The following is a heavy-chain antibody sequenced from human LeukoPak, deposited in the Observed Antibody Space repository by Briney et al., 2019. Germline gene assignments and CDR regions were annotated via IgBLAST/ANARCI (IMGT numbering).Heavy chain of an antibody. D-gene: IGHD3-16*01. CDR1: DGSISSYY. V-gene: IGHV4-59*01. CDR3: AREGGGNFDY. CDR2: IYYSGST. J-gene: IGHJ4*02. Sequence: SETLSLTCTVSDGSISSYYWSWIRQPPGKGLEWIGYIYYSGSTNYNPSLKSRVTISVDTSKNQFSLKLSSVTAADTAVYYCAREGGGNFDYWGQGTLVTVSS.